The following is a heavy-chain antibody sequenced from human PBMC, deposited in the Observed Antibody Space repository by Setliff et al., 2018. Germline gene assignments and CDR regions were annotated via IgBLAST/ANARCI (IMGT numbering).Heavy chain of an antibody. CDR2: ISVYNGDT. CDR3: ARDQGGDYYDSSGYTTPFDY. Sequence: GASVKVSCKASGYTFRNYAFAWVRQAPGQGLEWVGWISVYNGDTNYAQKFQGRVTLTTDTSTSTAYMELRSLRSDDTAVYYCARDQGGDYYDSSGYTTPFDYWGQGTLVTVSS. V-gene: IGHV1-18*01. D-gene: IGHD3-22*01. CDR1: GYTFRNYA. J-gene: IGHJ4*02.